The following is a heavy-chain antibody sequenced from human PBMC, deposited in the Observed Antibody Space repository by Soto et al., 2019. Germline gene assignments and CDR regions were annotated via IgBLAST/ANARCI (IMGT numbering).Heavy chain of an antibody. CDR1: GFTFSTYW. Sequence: EVQLLGSRGGLVQPGGSLRLSCVGSGFTFSTYWMNWVRQAPGKGLEWVANINPDGNVGTYVDSVRGRFTTSRDNAKNSLYLQMNSLRADDTAVYFCAGWGGQDYNYWGQGIMVTVSS. D-gene: IGHD4-4*01. CDR2: INPDGNVG. CDR3: AGWGGQDYNY. J-gene: IGHJ4*02. V-gene: IGHV3-7*03.